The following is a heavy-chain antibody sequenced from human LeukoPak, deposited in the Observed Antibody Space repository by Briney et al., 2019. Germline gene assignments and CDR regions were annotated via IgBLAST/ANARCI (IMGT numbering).Heavy chain of an antibody. J-gene: IGHJ4*02. CDR2: INPNSGGT. Sequence: GASVKVSCKASGYTFTGYYMHWVRQAPGQGLEWMGWINPNSGGTNYAQKFQGRVTMTRDTSISTAYMELSRLRSDDTAVYYCARDYYGSGSYHNVLYYFDYWGQGTLVTVSS. CDR1: GYTFTGYY. CDR3: ARDYYGSGSYHNVLYYFDY. V-gene: IGHV1-2*02. D-gene: IGHD3-10*01.